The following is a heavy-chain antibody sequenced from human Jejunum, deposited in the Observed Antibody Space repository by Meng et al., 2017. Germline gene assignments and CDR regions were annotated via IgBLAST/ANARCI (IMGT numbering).Heavy chain of an antibody. CDR1: GFAFSSSW. CDR3: ARGGNYYLDY. V-gene: IGHV3-74*01. D-gene: IGHD1-1*01. J-gene: IGHJ4*02. CDR2: INGDGRTI. Sequence: GGSLRLSCEASGFAFSSSWVHWVRQAPGKGLVWVARINGDGRTISYADSLKGRLTVSRDNAKNTLYLQMNSLRAEDTAVYYCARGGNYYLDYWGQGTLVTVSS.